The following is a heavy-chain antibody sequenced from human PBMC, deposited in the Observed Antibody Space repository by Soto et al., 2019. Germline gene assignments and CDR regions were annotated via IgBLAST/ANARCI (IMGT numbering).Heavy chain of an antibody. Sequence: QVQLQESGPGLVKPSQTLSLTCTVSGGSISXXXXXXXWIRQHPXXXLEWIGYIYYSGSTYYNPSLKSRVTXSVDTXXXQFSLXXXXXXXADXAVYYCATYCSGGSCYLDYWGQGTLVTVSS. V-gene: IGHV4-31*03. CDR3: ATYCSGGSCYLDY. D-gene: IGHD2-15*01. CDR2: IYYSGST. J-gene: IGHJ4*02. CDR1: GGSISXXXXX.